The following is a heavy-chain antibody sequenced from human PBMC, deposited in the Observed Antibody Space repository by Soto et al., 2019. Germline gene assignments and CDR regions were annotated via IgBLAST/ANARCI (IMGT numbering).Heavy chain of an antibody. CDR2: INHSGST. V-gene: IGHV4-34*01. D-gene: IGHD3-16*01. CDR3: ARGPIVFMIAPNDAFDI. CDR1: GGSFSGYY. Sequence: QVQLQQWGAGLLKPSETLSLTCAVYGGSFSGYYWSWIRQPPGKGLEWIGEINHSGSTNYNPSLKTLVTLSVDASKSPFSLQLSSVTAADTAVYYCARGPIVFMIAPNDAFDIWGEGTMVTVAS. J-gene: IGHJ3*02.